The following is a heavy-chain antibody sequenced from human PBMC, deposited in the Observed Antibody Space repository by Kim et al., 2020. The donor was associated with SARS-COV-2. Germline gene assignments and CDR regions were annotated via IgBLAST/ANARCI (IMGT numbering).Heavy chain of an antibody. CDR1: GYTFTSYS. CDR3: ARSRTYYDISTGHYYGMDV. D-gene: IGHD3-9*01. J-gene: IGHJ6*02. CDR2: INAGTGNT. V-gene: IGHV1-3*01. Sequence: ASVKVSCKASGYTFTSYSMNWVRQAPGQGLEWLGWINAGTGNTRYSQKFQGRVTMTRDTSASTAYMELSSLGSEDTAVYYCARSRTYYDISTGHYYGMDVCGQGTTVTVSS.